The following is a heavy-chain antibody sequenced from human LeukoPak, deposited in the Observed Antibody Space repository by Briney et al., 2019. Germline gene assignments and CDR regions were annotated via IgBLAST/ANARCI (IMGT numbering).Heavy chain of an antibody. V-gene: IGHV3-23*01. J-gene: IGHJ4*02. CDR3: AKDDAWLQYGD. D-gene: IGHD5-24*01. Sequence: GGSLRLSCAASGFTFSSYAMSWVRQAPGKGLEWVSAISGSGGSTYYADSVKGRFTISRDNSMGTVSLQMNSLRPEDTAVYYCAKDDAWLQYGDWGRGTLVTVSS. CDR1: GFTFSSYA. CDR2: ISGSGGST.